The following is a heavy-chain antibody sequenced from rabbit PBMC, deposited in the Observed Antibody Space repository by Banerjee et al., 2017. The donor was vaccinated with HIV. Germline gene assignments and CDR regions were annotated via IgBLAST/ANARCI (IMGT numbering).Heavy chain of an antibody. CDR1: EFSFSGSYY. CDR2: IDTGSSGST. Sequence: QSLEESGGDLVKPGASLTLTCTASEFSFSGSYYMCWVRQAPGKGLEWIGCIDTGSSGSTYYASWVSGRFTISKTSSTTVTLQMTSLTAADTATYFCARDLTTSSSYEFNLWGPGTLVT. J-gene: IGHJ4*01. CDR3: ARDLTTSSSYEFNL. V-gene: IGHV1S40*01. D-gene: IGHD1-1*01.